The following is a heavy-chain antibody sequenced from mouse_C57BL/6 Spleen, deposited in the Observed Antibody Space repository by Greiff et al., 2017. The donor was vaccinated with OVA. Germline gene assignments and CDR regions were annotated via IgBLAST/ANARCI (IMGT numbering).Heavy chain of an antibody. D-gene: IGHD2-1*01. J-gene: IGHJ4*01. V-gene: IGHV1-82*01. CDR2: IYPGDGDT. CDR3: ATYGNTTWAMDY. Sequence: VKLQESGPELVKPGASVKISCKASGYAFSSSWMNWVKQRPGKGLEWIGRIYPGDGDTNYNGKFKGKATLTADKSSSTAYMQLSSLTSEDSAVYFCATYGNTTWAMDYWGQGTSVTVSS. CDR1: GYAFSSSW.